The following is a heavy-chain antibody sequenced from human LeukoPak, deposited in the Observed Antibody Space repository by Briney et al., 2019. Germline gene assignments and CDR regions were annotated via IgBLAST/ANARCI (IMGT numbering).Heavy chain of an antibody. CDR3: ARDDYGDYSDYYYGMDV. J-gene: IGHJ6*02. V-gene: IGHV4-38-2*02. CDR1: GYSMSSGYY. D-gene: IGHD4-17*01. Sequence: PSETLSLTCTVCGYSMSSGYYWGWIRQPPGKGLEWIGSIYHSGSTYYNPALKSRVTISVATSKNQFSLKLSSVTAADTAVYYCARDDYGDYSDYYYGMDVWGQGTTVTVSS. CDR2: IYHSGST.